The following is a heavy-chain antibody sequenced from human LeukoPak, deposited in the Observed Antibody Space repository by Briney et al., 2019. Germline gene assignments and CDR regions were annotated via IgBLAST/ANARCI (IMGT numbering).Heavy chain of an antibody. D-gene: IGHD6-13*01. J-gene: IGHJ4*02. CDR3: AKDPRRYSRTGGYFDY. CDR1: GFTFSSYE. V-gene: IGHV3-48*03. CDR2: ISTGGSTI. Sequence: GGSLRLSCAASGFTFSSYEINWVRQAPGKGLEWVSYISTGGSTIYYAESVKGRFTISRDNAKNSLYLQMNSLRAEDTAVYYCAKDPRRYSRTGGYFDYWGQGTLVTVSS.